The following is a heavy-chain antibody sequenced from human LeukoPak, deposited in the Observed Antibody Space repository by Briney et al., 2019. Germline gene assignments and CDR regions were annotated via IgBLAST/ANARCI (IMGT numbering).Heavy chain of an antibody. V-gene: IGHV4-34*01. CDR1: GGALSGYY. J-gene: IGHJ4*02. CDR3: ARGVVTTKSYYFDY. D-gene: IGHD5-12*01. CDR2: INHSGST. Sequence: PSETLSLTCGVYGGALSGYYWTWIRQPPGNGLEWIGEINHSGSTYYTPSLKSRVTMLVDTSKNQFSLKLSSVTAADTAVYYCARGVVTTKSYYFDYWGQGTLVTVSS.